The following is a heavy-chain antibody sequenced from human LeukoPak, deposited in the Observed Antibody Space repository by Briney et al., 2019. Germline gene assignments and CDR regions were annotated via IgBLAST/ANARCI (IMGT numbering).Heavy chain of an antibody. Sequence: SETLSLTCTVSGGSLSSYYCSWIRQPPGKGLEWIGYIYYSGSTNYNPSLKSRVTISVDTSKNQFSLKLSSVTAADTAVYYCARLSFFRGSYVFDYWGQGTLVTVSS. V-gene: IGHV4-59*01. D-gene: IGHD1-26*01. CDR3: ARLSFFRGSYVFDY. CDR2: IYYSGST. CDR1: GGSLSSYY. J-gene: IGHJ4*02.